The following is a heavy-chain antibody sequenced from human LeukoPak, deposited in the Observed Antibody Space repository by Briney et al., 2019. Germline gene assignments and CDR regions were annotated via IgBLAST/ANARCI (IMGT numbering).Heavy chain of an antibody. CDR2: IYSGGST. CDR3: ARGDSLMVYAIEFDY. J-gene: IGHJ4*02. CDR1: GFTVSSNY. V-gene: IGHV3-53*05. Sequence: PGGPLRLSCAASGFTVSSNYMSWVRQAPGKGLEWVSVIYSGGSTYYADSVKGRFTISRDNSRNTLYLQMNSLRAEGTAVYSCARGDSLMVYAIEFDYWGQGTLVTVSS. D-gene: IGHD2-8*01.